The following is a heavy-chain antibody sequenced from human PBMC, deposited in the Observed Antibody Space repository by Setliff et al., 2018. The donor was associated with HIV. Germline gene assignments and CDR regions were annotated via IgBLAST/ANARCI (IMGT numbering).Heavy chain of an antibody. J-gene: IGHJ1*01. CDR2: INHSGST. D-gene: IGHD2-15*01. Sequence: SETLSLTCAVYGGTISGYNWSWIRQPPGKGLEWIGEINHSGSTKYNPSLKSRVTISVDTSKNQFSLKLYSVTAADTAVYYCARARRAGSGPKYFQHWGQGTLVTVSS. CDR1: GGTISGYN. CDR3: ARARRAGSGPKYFQH. V-gene: IGHV4-34*01.